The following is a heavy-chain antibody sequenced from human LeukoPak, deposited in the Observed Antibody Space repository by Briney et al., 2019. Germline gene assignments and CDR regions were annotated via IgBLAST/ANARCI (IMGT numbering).Heavy chain of an antibody. CDR3: ARAVGAFDI. J-gene: IGHJ3*02. CDR2: IYSGGST. Sequence: GRTLSLSRAVSVFTLSSNYMSCVRQPPGKGLEWVSDIYSGGSTFYADAVKGRFTISRDNSKNTLYLQMNSLRAEDTAVYYCARAVGAFDIWGQGTMVTVSS. CDR1: VFTLSSNY. V-gene: IGHV3-66*02.